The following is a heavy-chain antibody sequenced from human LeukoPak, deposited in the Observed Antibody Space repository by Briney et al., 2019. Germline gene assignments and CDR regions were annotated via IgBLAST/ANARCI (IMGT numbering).Heavy chain of an antibody. J-gene: IGHJ4*02. CDR3: ARGRFGYSGYDWYSSSWYYFDY. D-gene: IGHD5-12*01. V-gene: IGHV4-39*01. Sequence: PSETLSLTCTVSGGSISSSSYYWGWIRQPPGKGLEWIGSIYYSGSTYYNPSLKSRVTISVDTSKNQFSLKLSSVTAADTAVYYCARGRFGYSGYDWYSSSWYYFDYWGQGTLVTVSS. CDR2: IYYSGST. CDR1: GGSISSSSYY.